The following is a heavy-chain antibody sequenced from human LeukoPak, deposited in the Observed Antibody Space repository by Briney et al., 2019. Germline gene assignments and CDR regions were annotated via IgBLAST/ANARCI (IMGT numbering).Heavy chain of an antibody. J-gene: IGHJ4*02. V-gene: IGHV3-73*01. CDR2: IRSKANSYAT. D-gene: IGHD2-21*02. Sequence: PGGSLRLSCAASGFTFSGSAMHWVRQASGKGLEWVGRIRSKANSYATAYAASVKGRFTISRDDSKNTAYLQMNSLRAEDTAVYYCARDPLAYCGGDCYFFFDYWGQGTLVTVSS. CDR1: GFTFSGSA. CDR3: ARDPLAYCGGDCYFFFDY.